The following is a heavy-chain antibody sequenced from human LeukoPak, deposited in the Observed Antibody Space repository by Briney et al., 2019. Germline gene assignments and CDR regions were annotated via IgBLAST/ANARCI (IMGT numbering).Heavy chain of an antibody. V-gene: IGHV3-7*01. Sequence: GGSLRLSCAASGFTLISHWMTWIRQAPGKGLEWGASIKKDVGEKFYVDSVKGRFTISRDNAKNSLYLHMNSLRVEDTAVYYCARGPPYGSRSDYFDYWGQGTLVTVSS. J-gene: IGHJ4*02. D-gene: IGHD3-10*01. CDR1: GFTLISHW. CDR3: ARGPPYGSRSDYFDY. CDR2: IKKDVGEK.